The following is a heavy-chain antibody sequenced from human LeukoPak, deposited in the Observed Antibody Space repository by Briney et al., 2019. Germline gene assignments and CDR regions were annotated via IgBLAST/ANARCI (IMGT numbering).Heavy chain of an antibody. D-gene: IGHD5-18*01. CDR2: ISYDGSNK. V-gene: IGHV3-30*03. CDR1: GFTFGSYG. J-gene: IGHJ1*01. Sequence: GGSLRLSCAASGFTFGSYGMHWVRQAPGKGLEWVAVISYDGSNKYYADSVKGRFTISRDNAKNSLYLQMNSLRADDTAVYFCARDRWGYSYGGDWGQGTLVTVSS. CDR3: ARDRWGYSYGGD.